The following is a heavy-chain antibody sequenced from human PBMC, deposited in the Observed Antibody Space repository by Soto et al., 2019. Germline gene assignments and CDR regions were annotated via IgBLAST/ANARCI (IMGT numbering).Heavy chain of an antibody. CDR1: GYTFNTYA. Sequence: ASVKVSCKASGYTFNTYAMHWVRQAPGQRLEWMGWINADSGDTNYSQKFHGRVTMTRDTSISTAYMELSRLRSDDTAVYYCARAGAGRCSGGSCYSDAFAIWGQGTMVTVSS. V-gene: IGHV1-2*02. CDR2: INADSGDT. CDR3: ARAGAGRCSGGSCYSDAFAI. D-gene: IGHD2-15*01. J-gene: IGHJ3*02.